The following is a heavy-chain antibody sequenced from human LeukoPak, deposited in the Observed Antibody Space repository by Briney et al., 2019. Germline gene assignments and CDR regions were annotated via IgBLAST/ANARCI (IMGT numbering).Heavy chain of an antibody. D-gene: IGHD6-19*01. CDR2: INWYGGST. J-gene: IGHJ4*02. CDR3: AALRSGCLDY. CDR1: GFTFDDYG. Sequence: GGSLRLSCAASGFTFDDYGMSWVRQAPGKGLEWVSGINWYGGSTGYADSVKGRFTISGDNAKNSLYLQMNSLRAEDTALYYCAALRSGCLDYWGQGTLVTVSS. V-gene: IGHV3-20*04.